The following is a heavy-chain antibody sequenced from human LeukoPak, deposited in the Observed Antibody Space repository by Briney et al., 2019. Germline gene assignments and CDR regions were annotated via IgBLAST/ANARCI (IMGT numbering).Heavy chain of an antibody. CDR1: GGSTISYY. D-gene: IGHD2-15*01. Sequence: SETLSPTCTAPGGSTISYYWSWIRQPPGKGLEWIGYIYYSGSTNYNPSLKSRVTISVDTSKNQFSLKLSSVTAADTAVYYCARLPVCSGGSCYQLYFDYWGQGTLVTVSS. J-gene: IGHJ4*02. CDR3: ARLPVCSGGSCYQLYFDY. V-gene: IGHV4-59*01. CDR2: IYYSGST.